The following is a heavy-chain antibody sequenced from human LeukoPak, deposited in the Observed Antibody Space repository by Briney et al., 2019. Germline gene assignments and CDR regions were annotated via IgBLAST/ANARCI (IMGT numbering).Heavy chain of an antibody. CDR2: INWDGGST. CDR3: ARCSRSSTSCYSAFDM. J-gene: IGHJ3*02. CDR1: GFTFDDHG. Sequence: GGSLRLSCAASGFTFDDHGMSWVRQVPGKGLEWVSAINWDGGSTGAADSVRGRFTISRDNAKNSLYLQMNSLRAEDTALYYCARCSRSSTSCYSAFDMWGQGTMVTVSS. V-gene: IGHV3-20*04. D-gene: IGHD2-2*02.